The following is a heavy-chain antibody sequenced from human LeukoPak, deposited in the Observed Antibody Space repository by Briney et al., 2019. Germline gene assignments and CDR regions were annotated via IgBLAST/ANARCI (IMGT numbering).Heavy chain of an antibody. D-gene: IGHD6-13*01. J-gene: IGHJ4*02. CDR1: GYTFTSYA. Sequence: ASVKVSCKASGYTFTSYAMHWVRQAPGQRLEWMGWINAGNGNTKYSQKFQGRVTITRDTSASTAYMELSSLRSEDTAVYYCARALGGIAAALTYFDYWGQGTLVTVSS. CDR2: INAGNGNT. V-gene: IGHV1-3*01. CDR3: ARALGGIAAALTYFDY.